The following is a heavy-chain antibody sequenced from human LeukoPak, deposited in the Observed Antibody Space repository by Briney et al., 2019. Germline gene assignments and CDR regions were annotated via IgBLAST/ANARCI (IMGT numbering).Heavy chain of an antibody. CDR2: ITNSGTT. J-gene: IGHJ6*03. CDR1: GESISSHY. V-gene: IGHV4-59*11. D-gene: IGHD6-6*01. CDR3: ARGASSVYYYYYYMDV. Sequence: PSETLSLTCNVSGESISSHYWSWTRQSPGKGLEWIGYITNSGTTKFNPSLKSRVTISRDTSKNQISLRLSSVTAADTAVYYCARGASSVYYYYYYMDVWGKGTTVTVSS.